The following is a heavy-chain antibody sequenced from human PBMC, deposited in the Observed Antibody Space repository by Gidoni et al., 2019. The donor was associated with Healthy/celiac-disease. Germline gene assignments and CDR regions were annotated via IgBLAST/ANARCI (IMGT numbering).Heavy chain of an antibody. CDR1: GCSLSSGGYY. D-gene: IGHD3-22*01. J-gene: IGHJ2*01. Sequence: QVQLQESGPGLVQPSQTLSLTCTFSGCSLSSGGYYWSWIRQHPGKGLEWIGYIYYSGSTYYNPSLKSRVTISVDTSKNQFSLKLSSVTAADTAVYYCARRTEYYYDSSGYNLYWYFDLWGRGTLVTVSS. V-gene: IGHV4-31*03. CDR3: ARRTEYYYDSSGYNLYWYFDL. CDR2: IYYSGST.